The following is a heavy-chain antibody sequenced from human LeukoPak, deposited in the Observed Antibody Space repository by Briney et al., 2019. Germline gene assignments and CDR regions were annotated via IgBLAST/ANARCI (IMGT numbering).Heavy chain of an antibody. Sequence: SETLSLTCTVSGGSISSGGYYWSWIRQPAGKGLEWIGRIYTSGSTNYNPSLKSRVTMSVDTSKNQFSLKLSSVTAADTAVYYCARDAIAVADSYYFDYWGQGTLVTVSS. CDR1: GGSISSGGYY. CDR2: IYTSGST. J-gene: IGHJ4*02. D-gene: IGHD6-19*01. CDR3: ARDAIAVADSYYFDY. V-gene: IGHV4-61*02.